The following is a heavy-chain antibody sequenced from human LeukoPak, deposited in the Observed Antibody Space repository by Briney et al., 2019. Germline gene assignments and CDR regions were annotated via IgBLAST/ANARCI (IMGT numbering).Heavy chain of an antibody. CDR1: GFTFSNYA. J-gene: IGHJ4*02. D-gene: IGHD3-10*01. Sequence: GGSLRLSCAASGFTFSNYAVSWVRQAPGKGLEWVSTISGSGGSTYYADSVKGRFTISRDNSKNTLNLQMNSLRADDTAVYYCATNRETYGSGGYCFDYWGQGTLVTVSS. CDR3: ATNRETYGSGGYCFDY. CDR2: ISGSGGST. V-gene: IGHV3-23*01.